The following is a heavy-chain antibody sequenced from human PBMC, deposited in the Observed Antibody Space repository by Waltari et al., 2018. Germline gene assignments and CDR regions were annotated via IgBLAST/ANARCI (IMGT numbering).Heavy chain of an antibody. J-gene: IGHJ4*01. CDR3: ARGNYHDSPRLDW. Sequence: QTQLHQWGAGLVKPSETLSLTCAVFAGSFGDYFWTWVRHSPGKGLEWIGETYHNGHTNYNPSLGRRVTISLDTSKNQFSLKLTSVTAADTAVYYCARGNYHDSPRLDWWGHGNLVTVSS. CDR1: AGSFGDYF. V-gene: IGHV4-34*01. D-gene: IGHD3-22*01. CDR2: TYHNGHT.